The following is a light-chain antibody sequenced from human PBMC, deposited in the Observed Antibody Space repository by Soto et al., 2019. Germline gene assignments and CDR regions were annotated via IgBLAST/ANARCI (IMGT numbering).Light chain of an antibody. Sequence: EIVMPQSPATLSVSPGERATLSCRASQSVSSNLAWYQQKPCQAPRLLIYGATTRATGIPARFSGSRSGTEFTLTISSLQSEDFAVYYCQQYNNWPYTFGQGTKLEIK. CDR3: QQYNNWPYT. V-gene: IGKV3-15*01. CDR1: QSVSSN. J-gene: IGKJ2*01. CDR2: GAT.